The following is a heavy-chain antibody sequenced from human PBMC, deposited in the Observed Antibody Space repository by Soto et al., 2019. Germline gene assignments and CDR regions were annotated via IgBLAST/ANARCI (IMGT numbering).Heavy chain of an antibody. V-gene: IGHV4-59*01. CDR2: IYYSGST. CDR3: ARGGYSSGWNNYFDY. CDR1: GGSISGYY. D-gene: IGHD6-19*01. Sequence: QVQLQESGPGLVKPSETLSLTCTVSGGSISGYYWSWIRQPPGKGLEWIGYIYYSGSTNYNPSLKRRVTISADTSKNQFSLKLTSVTAADTAVYYCARGGYSSGWNNYFDYWGQGTLVTVSS. J-gene: IGHJ4*02.